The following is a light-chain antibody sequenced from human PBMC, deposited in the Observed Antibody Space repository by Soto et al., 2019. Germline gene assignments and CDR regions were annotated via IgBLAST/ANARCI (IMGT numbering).Light chain of an antibody. CDR1: QTIGNW. CDR2: KAS. J-gene: IGKJ1*01. CDR3: QQYNNFWT. V-gene: IGKV1-5*03. Sequence: DIQMTQSPSSLSASVGDRVTITCRASQTIGNWLAWYQQKPGKAPKLLIYKASSLESGVPSRFNGSGSDPEFTLTISSLQPDYFANYYRQQYNNFWTFGQGTKVEIK.